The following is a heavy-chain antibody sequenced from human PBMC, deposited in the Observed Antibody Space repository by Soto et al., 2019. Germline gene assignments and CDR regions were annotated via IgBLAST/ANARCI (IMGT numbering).Heavy chain of an antibody. Sequence: PGESLKISCKGSGYRFTSYWIAWVRQMPGKGLEWMGIVHPGDSDTRYSPSFQGQVTISADKSISTAYLQWSSLKASDTAMYSCARSGRAVAGSHAVDLSGQGTMVTVSS. CDR3: ARSGRAVAGSHAVDL. V-gene: IGHV5-51*01. D-gene: IGHD6-19*01. CDR2: VHPGDSDT. J-gene: IGHJ3*01. CDR1: GYRFTSYW.